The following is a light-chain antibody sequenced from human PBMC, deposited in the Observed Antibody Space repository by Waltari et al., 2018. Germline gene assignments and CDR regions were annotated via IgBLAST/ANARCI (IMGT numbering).Light chain of an antibody. CDR1: SLRRYS. J-gene: IGLJ2*01. CDR3: LSRDISSTRF. Sequence: SSELTQDPTVSVALGQTVRITCQGDSLRRYSASWYQQRPGQAPVLVFYGQDNRPSGIPDLFSCSTSGDTATLTITGTQAEDEADYCLSRDISSTRFFGGGTRLTV. CDR2: GQD. V-gene: IGLV3-19*01.